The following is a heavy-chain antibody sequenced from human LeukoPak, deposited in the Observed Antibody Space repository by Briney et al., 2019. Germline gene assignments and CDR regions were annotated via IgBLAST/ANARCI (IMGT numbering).Heavy chain of an antibody. CDR2: INPNSGGT. J-gene: IGHJ3*02. V-gene: IGHV1-2*02. D-gene: IGHD3-22*01. CDR3: AREEYYDSSGYYSPAYAFDI. Sequence: ASVKVSCKASGYTFTGYYMHWVRQAPGQGLEWMGWINPNSGGTNYAQKFQGRVTMTRDTSISTAYMELSRLRSDDTAVYYCAREEYYDSSGYYSPAYAFDIWGQGTMVTVSS. CDR1: GYTFTGYY.